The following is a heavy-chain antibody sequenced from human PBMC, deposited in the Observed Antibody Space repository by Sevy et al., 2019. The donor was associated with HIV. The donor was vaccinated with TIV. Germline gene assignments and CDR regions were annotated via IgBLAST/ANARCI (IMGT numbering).Heavy chain of an antibody. CDR2: ITWNSGGI. CDR1: GLTFDDYA. J-gene: IGHJ5*01. V-gene: IGHV3-9*01. Sequence: GGSLRLSCAVSGLTFDDYAMHWVRRPPGKGLEWVSGITWNSGGIGYADSVKVRFTISRDNAKKSLYLQMNSLRIEDTAFYYCAGGAAAGRWFDSWGQGTLVTVSS. D-gene: IGHD6-13*01. CDR3: AGGAAAGRWFDS.